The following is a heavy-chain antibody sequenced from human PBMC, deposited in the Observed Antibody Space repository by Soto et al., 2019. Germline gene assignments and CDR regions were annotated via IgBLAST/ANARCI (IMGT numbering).Heavy chain of an antibody. CDR2: ISYDGSNK. Sequence: ASCRIIVISYGMNIERKTPGKGLEWVAVISYDGSNKYYADSVKGRFTISRDNSKNTLYLQMNSLRAEDTAVYYCAKDLEQQLGYYYYHGMDVRGQGTTVTVSS. D-gene: IGHD6-13*01. J-gene: IGHJ6*02. CDR1: RIIVISYG. V-gene: IGHV3-30*18. CDR3: AKDLEQQLGYYYYHGMDV.